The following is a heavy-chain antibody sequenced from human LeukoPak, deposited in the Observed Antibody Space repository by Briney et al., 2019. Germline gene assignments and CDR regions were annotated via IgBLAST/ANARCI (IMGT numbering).Heavy chain of an antibody. V-gene: IGHV3-23*01. CDR1: GFTFSTYV. D-gene: IGHD3-10*01. Sequence: GGSLRLSCEASGFTFSTYVVNWVRQAPGKGLEWVSTISGSGGSAYYADSVKGRFTISRDNSKNTLYLQMNSLRAEDTAVYYCANQNGYYYGSGRLIDYWGQGTLVTVSS. CDR2: ISGSGGSA. J-gene: IGHJ4*02. CDR3: ANQNGYYYGSGRLIDY.